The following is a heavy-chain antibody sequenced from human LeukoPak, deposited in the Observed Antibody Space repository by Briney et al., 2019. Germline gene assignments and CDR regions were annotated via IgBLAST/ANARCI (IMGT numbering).Heavy chain of an antibody. J-gene: IGHJ4*02. V-gene: IGHV3-23*01. CDR2: TSGSGGGT. CDR1: GLXIADFA. CDR3: VKDLGRYRNNCFDY. D-gene: IGHD1-26*01. Sequence: GGSLRLSCVASGLXIADFAIHWVRQAPEKGLEWVSTTSGSGGGTYYADSVKGRFTISRDDSKNTLYLQMNSLRAEDTAVYYCVKDLGRYRNNCFDYWGQGTLVTVSS.